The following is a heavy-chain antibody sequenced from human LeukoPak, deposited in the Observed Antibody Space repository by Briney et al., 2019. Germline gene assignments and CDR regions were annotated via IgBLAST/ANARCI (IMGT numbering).Heavy chain of an antibody. CDR3: ARSSEGRYMDV. V-gene: IGHV4-39*07. Sequence: PSETLSLTCTVSGGSISRSPYYWGWIRQPPGKGLEWIGSIYYSGSFYNNPSLNSRVTISVDTSKNQFSLNLSSVTAADTAVYYCARSSEGRYMDVWGKGTTVTISS. CDR1: GGSISRSPYY. J-gene: IGHJ6*03. CDR2: IYYSGSF.